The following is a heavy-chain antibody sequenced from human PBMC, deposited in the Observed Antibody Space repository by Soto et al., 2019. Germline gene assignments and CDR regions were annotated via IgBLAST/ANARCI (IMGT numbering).Heavy chain of an antibody. V-gene: IGHV1-69*01. J-gene: IGHJ4*02. D-gene: IGHD3-22*01. Sequence: QVPLVQSGAEVKKPGSSVKVSCKTSGGTFSTYGISWVRQAPGQGLEWMGGIIPIFGTTSYAQKFQGRVTITADESTSTVYMELSSLRSEDTAVYYCASGHANDTSGYQGYWGQGTLVIVSS. CDR1: GGTFSTYG. CDR3: ASGHANDTSGYQGY. CDR2: IIPIFGTT.